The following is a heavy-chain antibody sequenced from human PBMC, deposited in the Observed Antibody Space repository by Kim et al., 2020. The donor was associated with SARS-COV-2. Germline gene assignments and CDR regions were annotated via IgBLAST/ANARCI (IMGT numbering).Heavy chain of an antibody. D-gene: IGHD3-22*01. CDR3: AKDHESSGWPTFDY. Sequence: ADYVKGRFTVSRDNAKNTLYLQMDSLRAEDTALYYCAKDHESSGWPTFDYWGQGTLVTVSS. V-gene: IGHV3-23*01. J-gene: IGHJ4*02.